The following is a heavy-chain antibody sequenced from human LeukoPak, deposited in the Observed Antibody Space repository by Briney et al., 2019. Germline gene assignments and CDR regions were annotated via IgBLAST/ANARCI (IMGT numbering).Heavy chain of an antibody. Sequence: GGSLRLSCAASGFTFSDYYMSWIRQAPGKGLEWVSYISSSGSTIYYADSMKGRFTISRDNAKNSLYLQINSLRAEDTAVYFCARDSEHSSSFAFDIWGQGTMVTVSS. CDR2: ISSSGSTI. D-gene: IGHD6-13*01. CDR3: ARDSEHSSSFAFDI. CDR1: GFTFSDYY. J-gene: IGHJ3*02. V-gene: IGHV3-11*04.